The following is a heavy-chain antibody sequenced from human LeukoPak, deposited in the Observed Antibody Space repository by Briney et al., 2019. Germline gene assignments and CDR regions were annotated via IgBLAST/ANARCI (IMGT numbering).Heavy chain of an antibody. Sequence: PSETLSLTCTVSGGSISSYYWSWIRQPAGRGLEWIGRIYTSGSTNYNPSLKGRVTMSVDTSKNQFSLKLSSVTAADTAVYYCARDGILWFGELPNYGMDVWGQGTTVTVSS. CDR3: ARDGILWFGELPNYGMDV. J-gene: IGHJ6*02. CDR2: IYTSGST. D-gene: IGHD3-10*01. CDR1: GGSISSYY. V-gene: IGHV4-4*07.